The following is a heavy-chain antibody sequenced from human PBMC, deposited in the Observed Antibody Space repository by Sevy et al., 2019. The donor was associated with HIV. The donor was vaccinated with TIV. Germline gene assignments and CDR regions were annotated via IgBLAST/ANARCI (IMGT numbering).Heavy chain of an antibody. J-gene: IGHJ3*02. V-gene: IGHV3-11*06. CDR3: ARDLQPYSSDAFDI. D-gene: IGHD6-13*01. CDR1: GFTFSDYY. Sequence: GSLRLSCAASGFTFSDYYMSLIRQAPGKGLEWGSYIGSSSSYKNYADSVKGRFTISRDKAKNSLYLQMNSLRAEDTAVYYCARDLQPYSSDAFDIWGQGTMVTVSS. CDR2: IGSSSSYK.